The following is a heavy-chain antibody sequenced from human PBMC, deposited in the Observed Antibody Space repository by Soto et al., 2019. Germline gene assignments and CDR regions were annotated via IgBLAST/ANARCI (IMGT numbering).Heavy chain of an antibody. CDR1: GFTFSSYG. Sequence: PGGSLRLSCAASGFTFSSYGMHWVRQAPGKGLEWVAVIWYDGSNKYYADSVKGRFTISRDNSKNTLYLQMNSLRAEDTAVYYCARDGPYRYCSSTSCYYYYYSMDVWGQGTTVTVSS. CDR2: IWYDGSNK. D-gene: IGHD2-2*01. V-gene: IGHV3-33*01. CDR3: ARDGPYRYCSSTSCYYYYYSMDV. J-gene: IGHJ6*02.